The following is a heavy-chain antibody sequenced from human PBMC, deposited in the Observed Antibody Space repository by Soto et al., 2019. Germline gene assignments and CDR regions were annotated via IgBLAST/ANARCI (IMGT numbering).Heavy chain of an antibody. J-gene: IGHJ4*02. D-gene: IGHD5-12*01. CDR1: GYTFISYD. CDR3: ARGDGYIFDY. CDR2: MNPNTGDT. Sequence: QVQLVQSGAEVKKPGASVKVSCKASGYTFISYDINWVRQATGQGLEWMGWMNPNTGDTGYAQKFQGRVTMIRNTSLNTANLELSSLRSDDTAVYFCARGDGYIFDYWGQGTLVTVSS. V-gene: IGHV1-8*01.